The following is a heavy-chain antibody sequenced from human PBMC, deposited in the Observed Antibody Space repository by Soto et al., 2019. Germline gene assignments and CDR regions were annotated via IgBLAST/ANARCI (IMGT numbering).Heavy chain of an antibody. V-gene: IGHV3-66*01. CDR2: IQSGGTT. CDR1: GFTVSSKY. D-gene: IGHD2-15*01. Sequence: GGSLRLSRAASGFTVSSKYMTWVRQAPGKGLEWVSLIQSGGTTYYADSVKGRFTISRDTSENTLHLQMDSLRVEDTAVYYCARDDVFCDGGRCYGIPLDVWGKGTRVTVS. J-gene: IGHJ6*03. CDR3: ARDDVFCDGGRCYGIPLDV.